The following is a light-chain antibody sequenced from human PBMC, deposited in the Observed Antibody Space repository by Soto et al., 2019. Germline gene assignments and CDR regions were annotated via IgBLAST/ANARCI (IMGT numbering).Light chain of an antibody. CDR2: DVT. Sequence: QSALTQSRSVSGSPGQSVTISCAGTSGDVGGYNFVSWYQQYPGRSPKLMIYDVTKRPSGVPARFSGSKSGNTASLTISVLQAEDEAEYYCCSYAGTYNYVFGTGTKLTVL. CDR3: CSYAGTYNYV. V-gene: IGLV2-11*01. J-gene: IGLJ1*01. CDR1: SGDVGGYNF.